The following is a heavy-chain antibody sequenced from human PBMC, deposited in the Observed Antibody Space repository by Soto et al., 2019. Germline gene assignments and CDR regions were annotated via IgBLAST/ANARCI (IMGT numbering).Heavy chain of an antibody. V-gene: IGHV3-53*01. J-gene: IGHJ4*02. CDR2: IYSGGYT. CDR1: GFTVSNNY. CDR3: APRPGGGGY. Sequence: EVQLVESGGGLIQPGGSLRLSCAVSGFTVSNNYMSWVRQAPGKGLEGVSVIYSGGYTTYGDSVKGRFTISRDNSKNTLHHQRNSRGAEHPAVYYGAPRPGGGGYWGQGTLVTVSS. D-gene: IGHD3-10*01.